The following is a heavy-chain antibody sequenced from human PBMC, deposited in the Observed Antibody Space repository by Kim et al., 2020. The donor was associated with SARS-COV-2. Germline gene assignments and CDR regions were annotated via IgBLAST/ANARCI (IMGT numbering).Heavy chain of an antibody. J-gene: IGHJ4*02. Sequence: KGRFTISRDNSKNTLYLQMNSLRAEDTAVYYCAKDQGVRLRFLEWLFYDYWGQGTLVTVSS. V-gene: IGHV3-23*01. CDR3: AKDQGVRLRFLEWLFYDY. D-gene: IGHD3-3*01.